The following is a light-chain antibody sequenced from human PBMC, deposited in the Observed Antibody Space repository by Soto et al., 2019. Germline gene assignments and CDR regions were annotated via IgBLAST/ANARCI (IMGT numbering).Light chain of an antibody. CDR3: QQYSSSPRT. J-gene: IGKJ5*01. V-gene: IGKV3-20*01. CDR2: GAS. CDR1: QSVGSF. Sequence: EIVLTQSPGTLSLSPGERATLSCRASQSVGSFLAWYQQKPGQAPRLLIYGASSRATGIPDRFSGSGSGTDFTLTISRLEPEDFAVYYCQQYSSSPRTFGQGTRLEVK.